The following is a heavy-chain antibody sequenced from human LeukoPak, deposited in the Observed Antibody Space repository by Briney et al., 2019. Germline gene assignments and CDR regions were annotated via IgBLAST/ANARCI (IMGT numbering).Heavy chain of an antibody. CDR1: GFTFSSYA. CDR2: ISYDESNK. CDR3: ATELRIATAGFDYFEH. Sequence: GRSLRLSCAASGFTFSSYAMNWVRQAPGKGLEWVAVISYDESNKYYVDSVKGRFTISRDNSKNTLFVQMNSLRAEDTAMYYCATELRIATAGFDYFEHWGQGTLVTVSS. J-gene: IGHJ4*02. D-gene: IGHD6-13*01. V-gene: IGHV3-30-3*01.